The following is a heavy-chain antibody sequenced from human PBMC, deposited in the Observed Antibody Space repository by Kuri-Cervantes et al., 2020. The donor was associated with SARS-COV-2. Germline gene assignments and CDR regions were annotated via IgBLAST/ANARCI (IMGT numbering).Heavy chain of an antibody. V-gene: IGHV4-34*01. Sequence: GSLRLSCAVYGGSFSGYYWSWIRQPPGKGLEWIGEINHSGSTNYNPSLKSRVTVSVDTSKNQFSLKLSSVTAADTAVYYCAGFQGYWGQGTLVTVSS. CDR3: AGFQGY. CDR1: GGSFSGYY. J-gene: IGHJ4*02. CDR2: INHSGST.